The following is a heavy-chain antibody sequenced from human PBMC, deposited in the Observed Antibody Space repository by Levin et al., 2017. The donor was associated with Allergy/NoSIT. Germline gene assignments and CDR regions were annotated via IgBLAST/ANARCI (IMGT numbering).Heavy chain of an antibody. CDR2: ITSTSSHR. CDR3: ASDSRQGSSGWYES. D-gene: IGHD3-22*01. V-gene: IGHV3-21*04. CDR1: GFTFSTYS. Sequence: SCVASGFTFSTYSMTWVRQAPGKGLEWVASITSTSSHRYYADSVSGRFSVSRDDAKNSVYLQMNSLTGADTAVYFCASDSRQGSSGWYESWGQGTLVTVSS. J-gene: IGHJ5*01.